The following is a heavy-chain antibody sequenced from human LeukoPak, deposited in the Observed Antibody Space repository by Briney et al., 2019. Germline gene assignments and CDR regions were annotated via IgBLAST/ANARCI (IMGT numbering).Heavy chain of an antibody. J-gene: IGHJ4*02. Sequence: PGGSLRLSCAASGITFSSSWMHWVRQAPGKGLVWVSRVNSGGTATNYADFVKGRFTISRDNAKNTLYLQMNSLRFEDSAVYYCTRGLSSCYGYFDYWGQGTLVTVSS. D-gene: IGHD3-16*01. V-gene: IGHV3-74*01. CDR3: TRGLSSCYGYFDY. CDR2: VNSGGTAT. CDR1: GITFSSSW.